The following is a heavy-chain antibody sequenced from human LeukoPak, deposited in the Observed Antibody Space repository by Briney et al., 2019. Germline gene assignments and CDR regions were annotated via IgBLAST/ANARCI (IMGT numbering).Heavy chain of an antibody. D-gene: IGHD3-22*01. CDR2: INHSGST. CDR1: GITLSNYG. Sequence: GSLRLSCAVSGITLSNYGMSWVRQAPGKGLEWIGEINHSGSTNYNPSLKSRVTISVDTSKNQFSLKLSSVTAADTAVYYCARAGEIVVVIDYWGQGTLVTVSS. CDR3: ARAGEIVVVIDY. J-gene: IGHJ4*02. V-gene: IGHV4-34*01.